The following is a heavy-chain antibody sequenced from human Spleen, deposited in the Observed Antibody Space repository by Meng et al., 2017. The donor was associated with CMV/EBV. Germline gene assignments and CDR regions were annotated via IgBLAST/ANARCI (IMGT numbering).Heavy chain of an antibody. CDR1: GFTFSTSS. D-gene: IGHD3-10*01. CDR3: ARDPTRYGSGGYYVDY. V-gene: IGHV3-21*05. CDR2: ISSSSNDI. Sequence: GGFLRRSWAASGFTFSTSSMHWVRQAPGKGLEWVSYISSSSNDIYYADSVKGRVTVSRDNAKTSRMLQMNSLRAEDTALYYCARDPTRYGSGGYYVDYWGQGTLVTVSS. J-gene: IGHJ4*02.